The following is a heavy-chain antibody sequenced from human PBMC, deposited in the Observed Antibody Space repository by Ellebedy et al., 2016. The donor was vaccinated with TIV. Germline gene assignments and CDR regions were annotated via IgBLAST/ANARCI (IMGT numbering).Heavy chain of an antibody. D-gene: IGHD2-8*01. CDR3: ARDRCTRDNTGRGYFDL. J-gene: IGHJ2*01. CDR2: INPNSGGT. Sequence: AASVKVSCKASGYTFXXSYIXXVLPXXGQGLXWMGWINPNSGGTNYAQKFQGWVTMTRDTSISTAYMELSRLRSDDTAVYYGARDRCTRDNTGRGYFDLWGRGTLVTVSS. V-gene: IGHV1-2*04. CDR1: GYTFXXSY.